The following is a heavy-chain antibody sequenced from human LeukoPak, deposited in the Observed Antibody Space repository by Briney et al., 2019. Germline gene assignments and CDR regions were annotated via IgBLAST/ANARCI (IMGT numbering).Heavy chain of an antibody. J-gene: IGHJ4*02. D-gene: IGHD5-18*01. V-gene: IGHV4-39*07. Sequence: SETLSLTRTVSGGSISSSSYYWGWIRQPPGKGLEWIGSIYYSGSTYYNPSLKSRVTISVDTSKNQFSLKLSSVTAADTAVYYCARGGGGYSYGTDYWGQGTLVTVSS. CDR2: IYYSGST. CDR1: GGSISSSSYY. CDR3: ARGGGGYSYGTDY.